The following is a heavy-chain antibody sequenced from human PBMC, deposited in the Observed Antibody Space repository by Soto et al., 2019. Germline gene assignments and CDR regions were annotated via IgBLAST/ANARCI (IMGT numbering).Heavy chain of an antibody. CDR3: ATTGIAVAGTAFDI. CDR1: GGTFSSYA. Sequence: GASVKVSCKASGGTFSSYAISWVRQAPGQGLEWMGGIIPIFGTANYAQKFQGRVTITADESTSTAYMELSSLRSEDTAVYYCATTGIAVAGTAFDIWGQGTMVTVSS. CDR2: IIPIFGTA. V-gene: IGHV1-69*13. J-gene: IGHJ3*02. D-gene: IGHD6-19*01.